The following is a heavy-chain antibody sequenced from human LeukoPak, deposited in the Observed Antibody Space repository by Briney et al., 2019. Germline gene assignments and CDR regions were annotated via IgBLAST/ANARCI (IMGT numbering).Heavy chain of an antibody. J-gene: IGHJ4*02. CDR3: AKVSSYYGSDFHVY. D-gene: IGHD3-10*01. CDR1: GFTFSSYA. V-gene: IGHV3-23*01. CDR2: ISGSGGST. Sequence: PGGSLRLSCAASGFTFSSYAMSWVRQAPGKGLEWVSGISGSGGSTNYADSVKGRFTISRDNSKNTLCLQMNSLSAEDTAVYYCAKVSSYYGSDFHVYWGQGTLVTVSS.